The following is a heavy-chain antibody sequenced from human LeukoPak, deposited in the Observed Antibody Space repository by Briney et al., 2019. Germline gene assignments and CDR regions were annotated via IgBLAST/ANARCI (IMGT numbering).Heavy chain of an antibody. Sequence: PGGSLRLSCAASAFTFSSYAMHWVRQAPGKGLEWVAIISYDGSNKYYADSVKGRFTISRDNSKSTLYLQMNSLRAEDTTVYYCAREPEGLDYWGQGTLVTVSS. V-gene: IGHV3-30*04. J-gene: IGHJ4*02. CDR3: AREPEGLDY. CDR1: AFTFSSYA. CDR2: ISYDGSNK.